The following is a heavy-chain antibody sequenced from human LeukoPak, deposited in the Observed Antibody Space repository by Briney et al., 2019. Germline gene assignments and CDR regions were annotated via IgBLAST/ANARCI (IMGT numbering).Heavy chain of an antibody. CDR2: VYPGDSST. CDR3: ARLTDYYDSSGYYRNYNWFDP. V-gene: IGHV5-51*01. Sequence: GESLKISCRGSGYSFGNYWIAWVRQMPGKGLEWMGIVYPGDSSTKYSPSFQGQVTISVDRSINTAYLQWSSLTASDTATYYCARLTDYYDSSGYYRNYNWFDPWGQGTLVTVSS. D-gene: IGHD3-22*01. CDR1: GYSFGNYW. J-gene: IGHJ5*02.